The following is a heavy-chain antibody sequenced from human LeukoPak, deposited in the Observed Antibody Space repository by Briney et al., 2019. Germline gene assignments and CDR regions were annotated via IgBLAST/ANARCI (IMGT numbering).Heavy chain of an antibody. D-gene: IGHD1-26*01. J-gene: IGHJ4*02. CDR3: AREGRSFFFEY. CDR2: ISSSGGTI. Sequence: GGSLRLSCAASGFTFSSYEMNWVRQAPGKGLEWVSYISSSGGTIYYADSVEGRFSISRDNAKNSLYLQMDSLRAEDTAVYYCAREGRSFFFEYWGQGILVTVST. V-gene: IGHV3-48*03. CDR1: GFTFSSYE.